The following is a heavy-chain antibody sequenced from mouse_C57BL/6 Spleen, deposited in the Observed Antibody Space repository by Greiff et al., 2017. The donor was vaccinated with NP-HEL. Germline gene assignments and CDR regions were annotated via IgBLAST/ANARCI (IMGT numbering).Heavy chain of an antibody. Sequence: ESGPGLVKPSQSLSLTCSVTGYSITSGYYWNWIRQFPGNKLEWMGYISYDGSNNYNPSLKNRISITRDTSKNQFFLKLNSVTTEDTATYYCAREHPYWYFDVWGTGTTVTVSS. J-gene: IGHJ1*03. V-gene: IGHV3-6*01. CDR3: AREHPYWYFDV. CDR2: ISYDGSN. CDR1: GYSITSGYY.